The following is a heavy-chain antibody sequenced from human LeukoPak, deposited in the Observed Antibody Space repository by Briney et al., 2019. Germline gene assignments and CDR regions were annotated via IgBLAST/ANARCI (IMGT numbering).Heavy chain of an antibody. V-gene: IGHV3-21*01. CDR3: ASSGSLYYYDSSGNYPSDY. D-gene: IGHD3-22*01. CDR1: GFTFSSYS. J-gene: IGHJ4*02. CDR2: ISSSSSYI. Sequence: GGSLRLSCAASGFTFSSYSMNRVRQAPGKGLAWVSSISSSSSYIYYADSVKGRFTISRDNAKNSLYLQMNSLRAEDTAVYYCASSGSLYYYDSSGNYPSDYWGQGTLVTVSS.